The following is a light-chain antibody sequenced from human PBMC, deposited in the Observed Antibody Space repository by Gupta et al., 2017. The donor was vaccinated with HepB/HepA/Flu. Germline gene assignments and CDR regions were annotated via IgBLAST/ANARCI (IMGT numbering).Light chain of an antibody. CDR1: SSNIGSNT. Sequence: QSVLTQPPSASGTPGQRVTISCSGSSSNIGSNTVNWYKQLPGTAPKLLIYISDERPAGVPDRFSGSKSGTSASLAISGLQSEDEADYYCAAWDDSLNGPVFGGGTKLAVL. CDR2: ISD. V-gene: IGLV1-44*01. J-gene: IGLJ3*02. CDR3: AAWDDSLNGPV.